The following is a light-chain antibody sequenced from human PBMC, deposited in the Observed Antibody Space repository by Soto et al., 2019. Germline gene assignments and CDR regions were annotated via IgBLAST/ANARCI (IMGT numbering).Light chain of an antibody. Sequence: SSELTQPPSVSVAPGQTARITCGGNNIGNKTVHWYQQKPGQAPVLVVYDDSGRPSGIPERLSGSNSGNTAALTISRVEAGDEADYYCQVWDSSSDHRVFGGGTKLTVL. CDR2: DDS. J-gene: IGLJ3*02. V-gene: IGLV3-21*02. CDR1: NIGNKT. CDR3: QVWDSSSDHRV.